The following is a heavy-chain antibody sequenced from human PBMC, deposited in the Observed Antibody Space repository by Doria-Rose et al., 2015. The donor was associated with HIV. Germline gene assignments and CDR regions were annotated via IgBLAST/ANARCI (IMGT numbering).Heavy chain of an antibody. D-gene: IGHD6-13*01. CDR2: IFSDDDS. V-gene: IGHV2-26*01. J-gene: IGHJ4*02. CDR3: ARIKSSRWYHKYYFDF. Sequence: SGPVLVKPTETLTLTCTVSGVSLSSPGMGVSWIRQPPGKALEWLANIFSDDDSSYKPSLKSRLTISRGTSKSQVVLTMTDMDPVDTATYYCARIKSSRWYHKYYFDFWGQGTLVIVSA. CDR1: GVSLSSPGMG.